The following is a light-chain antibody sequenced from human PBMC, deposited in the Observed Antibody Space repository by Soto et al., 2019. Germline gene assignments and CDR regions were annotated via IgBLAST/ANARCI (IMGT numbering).Light chain of an antibody. CDR3: QQYKSYSWT. V-gene: IGKV1-5*01. J-gene: IGKJ1*01. CDR2: DAS. CDR1: QSISSW. Sequence: DIQMTQSPSTLYASVGDRVTITCRASQSISSWLAWYQQKPGKAPKLLIYDASSLESGFPARFSASGSGTEFTLTISSLQPDDFATYYCQQYKSYSWTFGQGTKVEIK.